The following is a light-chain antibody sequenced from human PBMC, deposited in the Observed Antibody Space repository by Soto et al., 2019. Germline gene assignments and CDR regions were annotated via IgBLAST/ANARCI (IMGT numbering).Light chain of an antibody. J-gene: IGKJ1*01. Sequence: EIVLTQSPGPLSLSPGERATLSCRASQSVSSSYLAWYQQKPGQAPRLLIYGASSRATAIPDRFSGSGSGTDFTLTIARLEPEDFAVYYCQQYEKWPWTFGQGTKVDI. CDR3: QQYEKWPWT. V-gene: IGKV3-20*01. CDR1: QSVSSSY. CDR2: GAS.